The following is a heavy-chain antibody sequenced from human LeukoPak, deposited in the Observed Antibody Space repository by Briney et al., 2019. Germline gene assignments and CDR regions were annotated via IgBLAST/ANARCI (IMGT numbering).Heavy chain of an antibody. CDR1: GGSINNYY. CDR2: IYSSGST. CDR3: ARDSGTTGVVKFDP. J-gene: IGHJ5*02. D-gene: IGHD4-23*01. V-gene: IGHV4-4*07. Sequence: PSETLSLTCTVSGGSINNYYWTWIRQPAGKGLEWIGRIYSSGSTNYNPSLKSRVTMSVDTSKNQLSLKLTSVTAADTAVYYCARDSGTTGVVKFDPWGQGTLVTVSS.